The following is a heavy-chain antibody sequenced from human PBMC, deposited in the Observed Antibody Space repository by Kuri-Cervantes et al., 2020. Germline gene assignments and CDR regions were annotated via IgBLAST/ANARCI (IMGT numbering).Heavy chain of an antibody. Sequence: SQTLSLTCAISGDSVSSNSAAWNWIRQSPSRGLEWLGRTYYRSKWYNDYAVSVKSRITINPDTPKNQFSLQLNSVTPEDTAVYYCARDVASSWYDPHYFDYWGQGTLVTVSS. CDR1: GDSVSSNSAA. J-gene: IGHJ4*02. D-gene: IGHD6-13*01. V-gene: IGHV6-1*01. CDR3: ARDVASSWYDPHYFDY. CDR2: TYYRSKWYN.